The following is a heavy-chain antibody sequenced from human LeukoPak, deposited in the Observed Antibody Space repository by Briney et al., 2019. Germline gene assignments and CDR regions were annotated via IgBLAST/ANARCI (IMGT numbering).Heavy chain of an antibody. J-gene: IGHJ5*02. CDR3: ARRRKDLNWFDP. V-gene: IGHV4-39*01. CDR1: GDSISNSDYY. CDR2: INYSGHN. Sequence: PSETLSLTCAVSGDSISNSDYYWGWIRQSPGKGLEWITRINYSGHNFYNPSLRSRVTISVDMPKNQCSLNLNSVTAADTAVYYCARRRKDLNWFDPWGQGTLVTVSS.